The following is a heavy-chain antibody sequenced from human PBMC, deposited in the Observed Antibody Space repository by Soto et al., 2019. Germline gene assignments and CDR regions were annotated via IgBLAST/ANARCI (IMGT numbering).Heavy chain of an antibody. Sequence: QVQLVESGGGVVQPGRSLRLSCAASGFTFSSYGMHWVRQAPGKGLEWVAVIWYDGSNKYYADSVKGRFTISRDNSKNTLYLQMNSLRAEDTAVYYCASWGARYYGMDVWGQGTTVTVSS. CDR1: GFTFSSYG. CDR3: ASWGARYYGMDV. J-gene: IGHJ6*02. D-gene: IGHD3-16*01. CDR2: IWYDGSNK. V-gene: IGHV3-33*01.